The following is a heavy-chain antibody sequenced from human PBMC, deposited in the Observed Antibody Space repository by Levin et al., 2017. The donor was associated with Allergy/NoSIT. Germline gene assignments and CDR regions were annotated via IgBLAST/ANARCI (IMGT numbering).Heavy chain of an antibody. CDR2: ISTNTGNP. J-gene: IGHJ4*02. V-gene: IGHV7-4-1*02. Sequence: ASVKVSCKASGYSFTNFAMNWVRQAPGQGLEWMGLISTNTGNPTYAQGFTGRFVFSLDTSLSTAYLQISSLKAEDTAVYYCAREGGSSSWGIWGQGTLVTVSS. CDR1: GYSFTNFA. D-gene: IGHD6-13*01. CDR3: AREGGSSSWGI.